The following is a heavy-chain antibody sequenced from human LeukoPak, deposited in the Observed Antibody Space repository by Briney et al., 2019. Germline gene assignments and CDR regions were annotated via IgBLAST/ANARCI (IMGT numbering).Heavy chain of an antibody. CDR1: GFTFSNAW. CDR3: ARDRDWSFDY. J-gene: IGHJ4*02. D-gene: IGHD3-9*01. V-gene: IGHV3-48*04. Sequence: GGSLRLSCAASGFTFSNAWMNWVRQAPGKGLEWVSNIRGSSSAMNYADYVKGRFTISRDNAKNSLYLEMSSLRAEDTAVYYCARDRDWSFDYWGLGTLVSVSS. CDR2: IRGSSSAM.